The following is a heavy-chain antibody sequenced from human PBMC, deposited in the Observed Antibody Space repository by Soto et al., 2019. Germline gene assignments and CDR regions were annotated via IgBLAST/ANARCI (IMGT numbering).Heavy chain of an antibody. D-gene: IGHD2-15*01. J-gene: IGHJ1*01. CDR1: GFTFSNYG. CDR2: ISGSGGST. Sequence: GGSLRLSCAAPGFTFSNYGMSWVRQAPGKGLEWVSVISGSGGSTYYADSVKGRFTLSRDNSKNTVYLQMNSLRAEDTAVYYCAKDSPVGVPLLRDLHDWGQGTLVTISS. CDR3: AKDSPVGVPLLRDLHD. V-gene: IGHV3-23*01.